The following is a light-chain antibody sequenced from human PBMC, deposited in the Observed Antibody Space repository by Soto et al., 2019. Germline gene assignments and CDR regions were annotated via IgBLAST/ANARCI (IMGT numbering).Light chain of an antibody. CDR2: AAS. Sequence: DIQMTQSPSSLSASVGDRVTITCRASQGISSYLNWYQQKPGKAPKLLIYAASSLQSGVPSRFSGSGSGTDFTLTISSLQPEDFATYYCQQSYSTLRTFGQGTKV. V-gene: IGKV1-39*01. CDR3: QQSYSTLRT. J-gene: IGKJ1*01. CDR1: QGISSY.